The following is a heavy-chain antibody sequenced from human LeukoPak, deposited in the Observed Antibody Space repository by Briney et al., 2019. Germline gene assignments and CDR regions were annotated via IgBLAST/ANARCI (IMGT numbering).Heavy chain of an antibody. Sequence: ASVKVSCKASGYTFTSYDINWVRQAPGQGLEWMGGIIPIFGTANYAQKFQGRVTITADESTSTAYMELSSLRSEDTAVYYCARGGYGDYFDYWGQGTLVTVSS. D-gene: IGHD3-10*01. J-gene: IGHJ4*02. CDR2: IIPIFGTA. CDR1: GYTFTSYD. V-gene: IGHV1-69*13. CDR3: ARGGYGDYFDY.